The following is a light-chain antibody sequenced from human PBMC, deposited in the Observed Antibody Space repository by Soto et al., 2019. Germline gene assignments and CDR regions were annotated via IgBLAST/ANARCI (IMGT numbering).Light chain of an antibody. V-gene: IGLV2-8*01. Sequence: QAVVTQPPSASGSPGQSVTISCTGTSSDVGDYDYVSWYQQHPGKAPKLMIYEVTKRPSGVPGRFSGSKSGNTASLTVSGLQAEDEADYYCSSFAGSNPFVFGTGTKVTVL. CDR3: SSFAGSNPFV. CDR2: EVT. CDR1: SSDVGDYDY. J-gene: IGLJ1*01.